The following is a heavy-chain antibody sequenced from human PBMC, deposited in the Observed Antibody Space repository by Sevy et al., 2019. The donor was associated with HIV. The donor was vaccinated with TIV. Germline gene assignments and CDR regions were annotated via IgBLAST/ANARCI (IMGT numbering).Heavy chain of an antibody. CDR1: GFTFSNAW. CDR3: TTDGMYYDILTGYYRVVDY. V-gene: IGHV3-15*01. Sequence: GGSLRLSCAGSGFTFSNAWMSWVRQAPGKGLEWVGRIKSKTDGGTADHAAPVKGRFTISRDDSKNTLYLKMNSLKTEDKAVYYCTTDGMYYDILTGYYRVVDYWGQGTLVTVSS. D-gene: IGHD3-9*01. CDR2: IKSKTDGGTA. J-gene: IGHJ4*02.